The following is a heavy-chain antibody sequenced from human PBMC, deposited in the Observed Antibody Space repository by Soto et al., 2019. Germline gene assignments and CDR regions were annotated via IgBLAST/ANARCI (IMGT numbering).Heavy chain of an antibody. D-gene: IGHD5-12*01. CDR2: IGGRGNSA. J-gene: IGHJ3*01. CDR3: VREGRGSFDF. V-gene: IGHV3-23*01. CDR1: GFIFTNYA. Sequence: PVGSLRLSCAASGFIFTNYAMNWVRQAPGKGLEWVSVIGGRGNSAYYADSVQGRFTISRDNPKNTLSLQMSSLTADDTAIYYCVREGRGSFDFWGRGTMVTVS.